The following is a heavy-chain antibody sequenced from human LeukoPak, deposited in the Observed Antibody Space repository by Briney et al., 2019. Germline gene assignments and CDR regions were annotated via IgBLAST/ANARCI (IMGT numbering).Heavy chain of an antibody. CDR2: INHSGST. J-gene: IGHJ3*02. CDR1: GGSFSGYY. Sequence: PSETLSFTCAVYGGSFSGYYWSWIRQPPGKGLEWIGEINHSGSTNYNPSLKSRVTISVDTSKNQFSLKLSSVTAADTAVYYCASLYRSSWYGDAFDIWGQGTMVTVSS. V-gene: IGHV4-34*01. CDR3: ASLYRSSWYGDAFDI. D-gene: IGHD6-13*01.